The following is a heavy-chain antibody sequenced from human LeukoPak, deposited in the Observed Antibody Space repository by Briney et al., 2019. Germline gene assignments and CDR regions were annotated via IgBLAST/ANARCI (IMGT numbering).Heavy chain of an antibody. V-gene: IGHV4-39*07. J-gene: IGHJ4*02. D-gene: IGHD3-9*01. CDR2: IYYSGST. CDR1: GDSISSSSYY. Sequence: SETLSLTCTVSGDSISSSSYYWGWIRQPPGKGLEWIGSIYYSGSTYYNPSLKSRVTISVDTSKNQFSLKLTSVTAADTAVYYCARAGNGYFDWIGHFDYWGQGTLVTVSS. CDR3: ARAGNGYFDWIGHFDY.